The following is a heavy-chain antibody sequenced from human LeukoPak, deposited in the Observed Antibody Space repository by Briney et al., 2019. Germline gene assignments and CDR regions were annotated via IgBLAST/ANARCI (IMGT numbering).Heavy chain of an antibody. CDR2: TASDDVNE. D-gene: IGHD3-16*01. CDR1: GFTFSAYP. Sequence: PGGPLRLSCAASGFTFSAYPLHSIRQGPGKGQEWVAVTASDDVNEDYAESVKGRFNVSRDISQKTVYLQMNGLRAEDTAVYYCATDYYDVNGYSRGWDYWGRGTLVTVSS. V-gene: IGHV3-30*01. CDR3: ATDYYDVNGYSRGWDY. J-gene: IGHJ4*02.